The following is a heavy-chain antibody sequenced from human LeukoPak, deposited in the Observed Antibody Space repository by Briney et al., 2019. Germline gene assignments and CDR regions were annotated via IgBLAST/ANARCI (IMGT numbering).Heavy chain of an antibody. J-gene: IGHJ3*02. CDR3: ARDVPGKYYYDSSGYDAFDI. Sequence: SETLSLTCAVYGGSFSGYYWSWIRQPPGKGLEWIGEINHSGSTNYNPSLKSRVTISVDTSKNQFSLKLSSVTAADTAVYYCARDVPGKYYYDSSGYDAFDIWGQGTMVTVSS. CDR2: INHSGST. CDR1: GGSFSGYY. D-gene: IGHD3-22*01. V-gene: IGHV4-34*01.